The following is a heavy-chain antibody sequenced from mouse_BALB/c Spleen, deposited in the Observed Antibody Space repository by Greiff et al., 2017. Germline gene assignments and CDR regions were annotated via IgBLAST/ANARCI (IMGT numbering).Heavy chain of an antibody. D-gene: IGHD2-3*01. J-gene: IGHJ3*01. Sequence: DVQLQESGPGLVKPSQSLSLTCTVTGYSITSDYAWNWIRQFPGNKLEWMGYISYSGSTSYNPSLKSRISITRDTSKNQFFLQLNSVTTEDTATYYCARRDDGYYRGFAYWGQGTLVTVSA. CDR1: GYSITSDYA. CDR2: ISYSGST. V-gene: IGHV3-2*02. CDR3: ARRDDGYYRGFAY.